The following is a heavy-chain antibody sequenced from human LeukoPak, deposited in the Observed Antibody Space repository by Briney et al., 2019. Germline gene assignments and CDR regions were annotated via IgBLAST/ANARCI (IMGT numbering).Heavy chain of an antibody. CDR1: GFTFSCYA. D-gene: IGHD6-6*01. J-gene: IGHJ6*02. CDR2: ISGSGGST. V-gene: IGHV3-23*01. Sequence: PGGSLRLSCAASGFTFSCYAMSWVRQAPGKGLEWVSAISGSGGSTYYADSVKGRFTISRDNSKNTLYLQMNSLRTEDTAVYYCWYSSSSPYYYYGMDVWGQGTTVTVSS. CDR3: WYSSSSPYYYYGMDV.